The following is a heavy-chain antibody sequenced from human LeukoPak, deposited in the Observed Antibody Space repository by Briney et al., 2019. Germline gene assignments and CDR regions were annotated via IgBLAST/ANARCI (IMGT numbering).Heavy chain of an antibody. CDR3: ATNPRLRNYYYGMDV. CDR2: ISGSGSTI. CDR1: GFTFSDYY. Sequence: GGSLRLSCAASGFTFSDYYMSWLRQAPGKGLEWVSYISGSGSTIYYADSVKGRFTISRDNAKNSLYLQMNSLGAEDTAVYYCATNPRLRNYYYGMDVWGQGTTVTVSS. V-gene: IGHV3-11*01. J-gene: IGHJ6*02.